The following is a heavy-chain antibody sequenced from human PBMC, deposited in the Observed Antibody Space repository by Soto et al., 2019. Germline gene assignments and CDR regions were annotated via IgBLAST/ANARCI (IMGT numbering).Heavy chain of an antibody. CDR3: AKDRTMARGIRAFDI. D-gene: IGHD3-10*01. V-gene: IGHV3-23*01. CDR2: ISGSGGMT. Sequence: EAQLLQSGGGLVPPGGSLRLSCVASGFAFGNYPMAWVRQTPGKGLQWISTISGSGGMTDYEDSVRGRFTVSIDHSKDTVHLQMTSLRADDTADYYCAKDRTMARGIRAFDIWGQGTTVTISS. CDR1: GFAFGNYP. J-gene: IGHJ3*02.